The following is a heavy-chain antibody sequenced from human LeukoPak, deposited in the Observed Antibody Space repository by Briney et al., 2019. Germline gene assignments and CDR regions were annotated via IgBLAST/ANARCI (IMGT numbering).Heavy chain of an antibody. J-gene: IGHJ4*02. CDR1: GYTFTSYD. D-gene: IGHD6-19*01. CDR3: ARVPAIAVAGTYFDY. Sequence: ASVKVSCKASGYTFTSYDINWVRQATGQGLEWMGRINPNSGGTNYAQKFQGRVTMTRDTSISTAYMELSRLRSDDTAVYYCARVPAIAVAGTYFDYWGQGTLVTVSS. V-gene: IGHV1-2*06. CDR2: INPNSGGT.